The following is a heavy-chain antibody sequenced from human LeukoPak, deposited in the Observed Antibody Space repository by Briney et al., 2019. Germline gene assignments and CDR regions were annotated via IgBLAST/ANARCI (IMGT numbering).Heavy chain of an antibody. Sequence: GESLKISCKVSGYIFTSYWIVWVRQMPGKGLEWMGRIDPSDSYTNYSPSFQGHVTISADKSISTAYLQWSSLKASDTAMYYCARHSHYDFWSGYLDYWGQGTLVTVSS. CDR3: ARHSHYDFWSGYLDY. D-gene: IGHD3-3*01. CDR1: GYIFTSYW. V-gene: IGHV5-10-1*01. J-gene: IGHJ4*02. CDR2: IDPSDSYT.